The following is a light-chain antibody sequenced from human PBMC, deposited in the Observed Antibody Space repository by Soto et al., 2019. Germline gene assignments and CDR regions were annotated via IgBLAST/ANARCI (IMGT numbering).Light chain of an antibody. J-gene: IGLJ1*01. Sequence: QSVLTQPASVSGSPGQSSTISCTGTSSDIGTYNPVSWHQQHPGKAPKLIIYEGNKRPSGVSYRFSGSKSGNTASLTISGLQAEDEADYYCCSYAGNSAYVFGTWPKLTVL. CDR2: EGN. CDR1: SSDIGTYNP. V-gene: IGLV2-23*01. CDR3: CSYAGNSAYV.